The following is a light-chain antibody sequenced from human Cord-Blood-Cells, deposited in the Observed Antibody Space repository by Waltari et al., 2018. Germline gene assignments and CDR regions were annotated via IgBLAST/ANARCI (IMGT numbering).Light chain of an antibody. Sequence: DIQMTQSPSSLSASVGDRVTITCRASKSISSYLIWYHQKPGKAPKLLIYAASSLQSGVPSRFSGSGSETDFTLTISSLQPEDFATYYCEQSYSTPRTFGQGTRVEIK. CDR1: KSISSY. J-gene: IGKJ1*01. V-gene: IGKV1-39*01. CDR2: AAS. CDR3: EQSYSTPRT.